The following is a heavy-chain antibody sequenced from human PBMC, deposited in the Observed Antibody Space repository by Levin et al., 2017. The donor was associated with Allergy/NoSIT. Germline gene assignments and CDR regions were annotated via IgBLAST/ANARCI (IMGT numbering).Heavy chain of an antibody. J-gene: IGHJ4*02. CDR2: IKQDGSER. D-gene: IGHD6-13*01. Sequence: GGSLRLSCAVSGLKFSDYWMSWVRQAPGKGLEWVANIKQDGSERYYVDSVKGRFTISRDNAKKSLFLQMNSLRAEDTAVYYCAREVRASAGTDYWGQGTLVTVSS. CDR1: GLKFSDYW. V-gene: IGHV3-7*01. CDR3: AREVRASAGTDY.